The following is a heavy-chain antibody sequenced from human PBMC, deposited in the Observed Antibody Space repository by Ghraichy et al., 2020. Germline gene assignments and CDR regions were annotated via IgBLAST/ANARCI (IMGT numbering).Heavy chain of an antibody. Sequence: IFYSGSTTYNPSLKSRVTISVDTSKNQFSLNLSSMTAADTAVYYCARGAYSDYDFTIYFDHWGQGRLVTVS. V-gene: IGHV4-59*09. CDR3: ARGAYSDYDFTIYFDH. D-gene: IGHD5-12*01. CDR2: IFYSGST. J-gene: IGHJ4*02.